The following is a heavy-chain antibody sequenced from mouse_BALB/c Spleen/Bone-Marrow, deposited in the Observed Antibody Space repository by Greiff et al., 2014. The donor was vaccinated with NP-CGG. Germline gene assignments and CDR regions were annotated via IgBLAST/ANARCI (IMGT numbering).Heavy chain of an antibody. CDR3: ERTATMIFAY. Sequence: QVQLQQSGAELAKPGASVKMSCKASGYTFTSYWMHWVKQRPGQGLEWIGYINPSTGYTEYNQKFKDKATLTADKSSSTAYMQLSSSPSEDAAVYYCERTATMIFAYWGQGTLVTVSA. CDR2: INPSTGYT. V-gene: IGHV1-7*01. J-gene: IGHJ3*01. D-gene: IGHD2-4*01. CDR1: GYTFTSYW.